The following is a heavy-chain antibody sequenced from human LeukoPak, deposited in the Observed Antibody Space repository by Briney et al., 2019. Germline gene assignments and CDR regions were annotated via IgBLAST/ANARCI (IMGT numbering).Heavy chain of an antibody. CDR2: INPKRGGT. Sequence: GASVKVSCKASGYSFTDYYMHWVRQAPGQGLEWMGRINPKRGGTNYAQKFQGRVTLTRDTSISTAHMELSRLTSDDTAVYYCALPWFGELWTKDYWGQGTLVTVSS. CDR3: ALPWFGELWTKDY. J-gene: IGHJ4*02. D-gene: IGHD3-10*01. CDR1: GYSFTDYY. V-gene: IGHV1-2*06.